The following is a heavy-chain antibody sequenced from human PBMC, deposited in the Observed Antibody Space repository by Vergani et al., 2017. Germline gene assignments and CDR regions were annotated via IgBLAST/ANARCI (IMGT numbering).Heavy chain of an antibody. D-gene: IGHD2-15*01. V-gene: IGHV3-21*01. CDR2: ISSSSSYI. CDR1: GFTFSSYS. Sequence: EVQLVESGGGLVKPGGSLRLSCAASGFTFSSYSMNWVRQAPGKGLEWVSSISSSSSYIYYAASLKGRITISRDNAKNSLYLQMNSLRAEDTAVYYCAREVGYCSGGSCSYYYYGMDVWGQGTTVTVSS. CDR3: AREVGYCSGGSCSYYYYGMDV. J-gene: IGHJ6*02.